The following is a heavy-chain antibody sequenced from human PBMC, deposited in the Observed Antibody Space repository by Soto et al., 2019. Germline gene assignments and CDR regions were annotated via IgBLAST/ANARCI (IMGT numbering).Heavy chain of an antibody. CDR2: IYSGGST. V-gene: IGHV3-66*01. CDR1: GFTVSSNY. CDR3: ERESPDDYAGYFMAFDF. Sequence: EVQLVESGGGLVQPGGSLRLSCAASGFTVSSNYMSWVRQAPGKGLEWVSVIYSGGSTYYADYVKGRFTISRDNSKNTRDLQMNSLRAQDKAVYDGERESPDDYAGYFMAFDFWGQGTMVTVSS. J-gene: IGHJ3*01. D-gene: IGHD4-17*01.